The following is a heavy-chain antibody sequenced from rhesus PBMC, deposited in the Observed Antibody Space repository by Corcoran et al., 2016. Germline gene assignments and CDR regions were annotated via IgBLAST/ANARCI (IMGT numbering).Heavy chain of an antibody. CDR1: GGSILDTYR. D-gene: IGHD6-31*01. J-gene: IGHJ4*01. CDR3: ERVAAAAIREDFDY. Sequence: QVQLQESVPGVVKPSETLSLTCAVSGGSILDTYRWSWIRQPPSKGLDWIGFIYGSSPTNNYNPSRKSRDTISKDTARNQCTLNLSSVTAAETAVYYWERVAAAAIREDFDYWGQGVLDTVSS. CDR2: IYGSSPTN. V-gene: IGHV4S10*01.